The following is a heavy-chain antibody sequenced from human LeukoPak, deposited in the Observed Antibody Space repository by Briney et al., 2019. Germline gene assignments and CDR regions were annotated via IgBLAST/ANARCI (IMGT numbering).Heavy chain of an antibody. Sequence: SETLSLTCTVSGGSISRGSYYWSWIRQPAGTGLEWIGRIYTSGSTNYNPSLKSRVTISVDTSKNQFSLKLSSVTAADTAVYYCARVGQAYDFWSGYYTWGQGTLVTVSS. J-gene: IGHJ5*02. CDR1: GGSISRGSYY. CDR2: IYTSGST. V-gene: IGHV4-61*02. D-gene: IGHD3-3*01. CDR3: ARVGQAYDFWSGYYT.